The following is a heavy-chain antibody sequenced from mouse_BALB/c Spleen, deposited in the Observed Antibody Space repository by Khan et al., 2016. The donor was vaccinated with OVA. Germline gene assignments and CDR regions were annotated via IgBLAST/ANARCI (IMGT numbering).Heavy chain of an antibody. CDR1: GYSITSDYA. V-gene: IGHV3-2*02. J-gene: IGHJ3*01. Sequence: VQLKESGPGLVKPSQSLSLTCTVTGYSITSDYAWNWIRQFPGNKLEWMGYISYSGSTSYNPSLKSRISITRDTSKNQFFLQLNSVTTEDTATYYCARSGYYRDDTCAYWGQGTLVTVSA. CDR2: ISYSGST. CDR3: ARSGYYRDDTCAY. D-gene: IGHD2-14*01.